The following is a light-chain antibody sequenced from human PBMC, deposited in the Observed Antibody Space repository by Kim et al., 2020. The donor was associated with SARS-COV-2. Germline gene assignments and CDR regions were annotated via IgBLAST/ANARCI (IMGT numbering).Light chain of an antibody. CDR1: QSVSSN. J-gene: IGKJ3*01. CDR3: QQRINWPLT. CDR2: DAS. V-gene: IGKV3-11*01. Sequence: LSPGERATLSCRASQSVSSNLAWYQQKPGQAPRLLIYDASNRATGIPARFSGSGSGTDFTLTISSLEPEDFAIYYCQQRINWPLTFGPGTKVDIK.